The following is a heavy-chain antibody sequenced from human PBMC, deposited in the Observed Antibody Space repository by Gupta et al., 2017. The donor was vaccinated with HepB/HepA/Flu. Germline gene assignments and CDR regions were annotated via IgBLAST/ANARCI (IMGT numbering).Heavy chain of an antibody. CDR1: GFTFSSYA. CDR2: ISYDGSNK. Sequence: QVQLVESGGGVVQPGRSLRLSCAASGFTFSSYAMHWVRQAPGKGLEWVAVISYDGSNKYYADSVKGRFTISRDNSKNTLYLQMNSLRAEDTAVYYCARGRATVTTGPVFYWGQGTLVTVSS. V-gene: IGHV3-30-3*01. D-gene: IGHD4-11*01. J-gene: IGHJ4*02. CDR3: ARGRATVTTGPVFY.